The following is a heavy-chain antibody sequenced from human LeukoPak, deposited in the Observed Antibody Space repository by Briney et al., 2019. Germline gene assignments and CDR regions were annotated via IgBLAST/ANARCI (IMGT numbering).Heavy chain of an antibody. V-gene: IGHV3-30*04. CDR2: ISYDGSNK. J-gene: IGHJ3*02. CDR1: GFTFSSYA. Sequence: GGSLRLSCAASGFTFSSYAMHWVRQAPGKGLEWVAVISYDGSNKYYADSVKGRFTISRDNAKNSLYLQMNSLRAEDTALYYCARGSVVVPSRDAFDIWGQGTMVTVSS. CDR3: ARGSVVVPSRDAFDI. D-gene: IGHD3-22*01.